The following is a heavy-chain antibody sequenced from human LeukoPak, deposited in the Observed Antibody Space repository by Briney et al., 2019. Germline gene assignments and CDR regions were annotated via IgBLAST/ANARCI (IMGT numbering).Heavy chain of an antibody. V-gene: IGHV4-38-2*02. D-gene: IGHD3-22*01. CDR3: AREDYDSSGYFH. Sequence: PSETLSLTCIVSGYSISSGYLWGWIRQSPGKGLEWIGCIYHSGTTYYNPSLKSRVTISVGTSKNQFSLKLSSVTAADTAVYYCAREDYDSSGYFHWGQGTLVTVSS. CDR2: IYHSGTT. CDR1: GYSISSGYL. J-gene: IGHJ4*02.